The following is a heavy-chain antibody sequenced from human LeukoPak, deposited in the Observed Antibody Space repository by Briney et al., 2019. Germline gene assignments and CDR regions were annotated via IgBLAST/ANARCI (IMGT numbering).Heavy chain of an antibody. Sequence: GASVKVSCKASANSFSDHSIHWVRQAPGQGLEWMGRITSNSGGTRYAQKFQDRVTMTRDTSITTAYMEISGLTSDDTAVYYCARGGSGSGYLFYFGSWGQGTLVSVSS. CDR2: ITSNSGGT. CDR3: ARGGSGSGYLFYFGS. D-gene: IGHD3-10*01. V-gene: IGHV1-2*06. J-gene: IGHJ4*02. CDR1: ANSFSDHS.